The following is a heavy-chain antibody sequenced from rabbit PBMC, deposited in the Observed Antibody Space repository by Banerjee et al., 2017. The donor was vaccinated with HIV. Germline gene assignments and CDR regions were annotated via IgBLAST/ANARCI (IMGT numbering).Heavy chain of an antibody. CDR2: IYAGSGST. V-gene: IGHV1S45*01. CDR1: GFTLSSYW. J-gene: IGHJ4*01. Sequence: QEQLEESGGDLVKPEGSLTLTCTASGFTLSSYWICWVRQAPGKGLEWIGCIYAGSGSTAYASWAKGRFTISKTSSTVDLKMTSLTAADTATYFCARGFISNSGACGLWGPGTLVTV. D-gene: IGHD1-1*01. CDR3: ARGFISNSGACGL.